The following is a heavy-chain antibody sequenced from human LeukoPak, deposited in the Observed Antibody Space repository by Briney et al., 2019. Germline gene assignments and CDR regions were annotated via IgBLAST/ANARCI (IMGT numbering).Heavy chain of an antibody. CDR3: ARGARAVVVAASFDY. V-gene: IGHV1-18*01. J-gene: IGHJ4*02. D-gene: IGHD2-15*01. CDR2: ISAYNGNT. CDR1: GYTFTSYG. Sequence: ASVKVSCKASGYTFTSYGISWVRQAPGQGLEWMGWISAYNGNTNYAQKLQGRVTMTTDTSTSTAYMELRSLRSDDTAVYYCARGARAVVVAASFDYWGQGTLVTVSS.